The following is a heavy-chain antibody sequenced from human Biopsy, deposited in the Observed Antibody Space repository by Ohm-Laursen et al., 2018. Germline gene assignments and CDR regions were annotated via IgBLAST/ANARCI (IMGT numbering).Heavy chain of an antibody. V-gene: IGHV4-4*07. CDR2: LFTSGTT. Sequence: GTLSLTCTVSGGSINSYYWSWMRQPAGKGLEWIGRLFTSGTTNSSPSLNNRVTMSVDTSKNQFSLRLTFVIAADTAVYYCVRGGSGSFPFDYWGPGTLVTVSS. J-gene: IGHJ4*02. D-gene: IGHD3-10*01. CDR1: GGSINSYY. CDR3: VRGGSGSFPFDY.